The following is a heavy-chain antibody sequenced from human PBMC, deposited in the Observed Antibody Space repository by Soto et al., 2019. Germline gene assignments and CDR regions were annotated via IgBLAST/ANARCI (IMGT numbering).Heavy chain of an antibody. J-gene: IGHJ6*02. CDR3: ARDLGYCGGDSCYSDGMDV. CDR2: TYYRSKWYY. D-gene: IGHD2-15*01. Sequence: SQTLSLTCAISGDSVSSNSAAWNWIRQSPSRGLEWLGRTYYRSKWYYDYPVSVKSRITINPDTSKSQFSLQLNSVTPEDTAVYYCARDLGYCGGDSCYSDGMDVWGQGTTVTVSS. CDR1: GDSVSSNSAA. V-gene: IGHV6-1*01.